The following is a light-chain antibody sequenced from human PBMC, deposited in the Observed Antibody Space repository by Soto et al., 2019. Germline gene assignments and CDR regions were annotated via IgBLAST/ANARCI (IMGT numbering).Light chain of an antibody. CDR1: QSVSSY. V-gene: IGKV3-11*01. J-gene: IGKJ4*01. Sequence: EIVLTQSPATLSLSPGERATLSCRASQSVSSYLAWYQQKPGQAPRLLIYDASNRATGIPARFSGSRSGTDFTLTISSLEPEDLAIYYCKQRSNWPPLTFGGGTKVEIK. CDR3: KQRSNWPPLT. CDR2: DAS.